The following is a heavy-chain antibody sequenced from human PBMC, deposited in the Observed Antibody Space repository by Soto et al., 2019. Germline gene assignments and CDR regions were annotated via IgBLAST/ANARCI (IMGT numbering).Heavy chain of an antibody. Sequence: GGSLRLSCAASGFTVSSNYMSWVRQAPGKGLECVSVIYSGGSTDYADSVKGRFSISRDNSKNTLYLQMNSLRAEDTAVYYCARGVIAAASFDYWGQGTLVTVSS. CDR1: GFTVSSNY. J-gene: IGHJ4*02. CDR3: ARGVIAAASFDY. CDR2: IYSGGST. D-gene: IGHD6-13*01. V-gene: IGHV3-66*01.